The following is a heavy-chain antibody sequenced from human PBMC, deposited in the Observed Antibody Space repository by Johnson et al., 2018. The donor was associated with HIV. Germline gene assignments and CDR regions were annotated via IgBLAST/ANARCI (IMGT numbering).Heavy chain of an antibody. CDR1: GYSVTGYN. J-gene: IGHJ3*02. CDR2: ISGSGGSP. V-gene: IGHV3-23*04. CDR3: AKDSGYDFWSGYLGGHDAFDI. Sequence: VQLVESGGGLVQPGGSLRLSCAVSGYSVTGYNMNWVRQAPVKGLEWVSAISGSGGSPYYADSVKGRFTISRDNSKNTLYLQMNSLRAEDTAVYYCAKDSGYDFWSGYLGGHDAFDIWGQGTMLTVSS. D-gene: IGHD3-3*01.